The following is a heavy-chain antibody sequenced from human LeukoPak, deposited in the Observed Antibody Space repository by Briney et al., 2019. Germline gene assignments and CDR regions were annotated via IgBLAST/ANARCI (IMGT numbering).Heavy chain of an antibody. CDR3: AREFLPEGYYDSSGYDY. J-gene: IGHJ4*02. D-gene: IGHD3-22*01. CDR1: GGSISSGGYY. V-gene: IGHV4-31*03. Sequence: SETLSLTCTVSGGSISSGGYYWSWIRQHPGKGLEWIGHIYYSGSTYYNPSLKSRVTISVDTSKNQFSLKLSSVTAADTAVYYCAREFLPEGYYDSSGYDYWGQGTLVTVSS. CDR2: IYYSGST.